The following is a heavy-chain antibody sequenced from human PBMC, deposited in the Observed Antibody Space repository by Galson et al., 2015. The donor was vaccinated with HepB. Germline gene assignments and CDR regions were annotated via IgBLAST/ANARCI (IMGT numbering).Heavy chain of an antibody. CDR1: GDSVSSNYAV. J-gene: IGHJ6*02. CDR2: TYYRSKWIY. Sequence: CAISGDSVSSNYAVWNWIRQSPSRGLEWLGRTYYRSKWIYDYAESVKSRITITPDTSKNLVSLQLHSVIPEDAAVYYCAYGVDVWGQGTTVTVPS. CDR3: AYGVDV. V-gene: IGHV6-1*01.